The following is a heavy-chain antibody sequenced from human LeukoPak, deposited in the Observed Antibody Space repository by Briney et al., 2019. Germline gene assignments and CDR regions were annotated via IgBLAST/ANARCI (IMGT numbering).Heavy chain of an antibody. J-gene: IGHJ4*02. CDR1: GYSFSNYW. CDR3: ARTGIVDTGLGSH. CDR2: IYPGDSDT. V-gene: IGHV5-51*01. Sequence: KNGESLKISCEGSGYSFSNYWVGWVRQMPGKGLEWMGIIYPGDSDTRYSPSFQGQVTISADKSISTAYLRWSSLKASDTAIYYCARTGIVDTGLGSHWGQGTLVTVSS. D-gene: IGHD5-18*01.